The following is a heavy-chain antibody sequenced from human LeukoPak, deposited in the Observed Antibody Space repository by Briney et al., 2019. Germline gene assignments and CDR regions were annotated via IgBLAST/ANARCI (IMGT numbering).Heavy chain of an antibody. CDR3: ARRGSSWCLGIDY. Sequence: SVTLSLTCAVYGGSFSGYYWSWIRQPPGKGLEWIGEINHSGSTNYNPSLKSRVTISVDTSKNQFSLKLSSVTAADTAVYYCARRGSSWCLGIDYWGQGTLVTV. D-gene: IGHD6-13*01. CDR1: GGSFSGYY. V-gene: IGHV4-34*01. CDR2: INHSGST. J-gene: IGHJ4*02.